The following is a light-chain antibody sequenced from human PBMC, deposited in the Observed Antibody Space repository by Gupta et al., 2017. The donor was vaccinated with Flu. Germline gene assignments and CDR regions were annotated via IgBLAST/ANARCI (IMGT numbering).Light chain of an antibody. J-gene: IGKJ1*01. Sequence: EIVLTQSPGTLSLSLGERATLSCRASQSVLSSYLAWYQHKPGQAPRLLIYATSNRAPGIPDRFSGSGSGTDFTLTISRLEREDFAVYYCQQYGNSPRTFGQGTKVEIK. CDR1: QSVLSSY. CDR2: ATS. V-gene: IGKV3-20*01. CDR3: QQYGNSPRT.